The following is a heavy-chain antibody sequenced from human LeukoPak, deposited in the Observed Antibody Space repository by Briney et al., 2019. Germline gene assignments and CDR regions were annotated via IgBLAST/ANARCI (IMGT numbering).Heavy chain of an antibody. Sequence: SVKVSCKASGYTFTGYYMYWVRQAPGQGLEWMGWINPNSGGTNYAQKFQGRVTMTRDTSISTAYMELSRLRSDDTAVYYCARVFRDWFGELLPPTTHYYYYMDVWGKGTTVTISS. CDR3: ARVFRDWFGELLPPTTHYYYYMDV. CDR1: GYTFTGYY. J-gene: IGHJ6*03. CDR2: INPNSGGT. V-gene: IGHV1-2*02. D-gene: IGHD3-10*01.